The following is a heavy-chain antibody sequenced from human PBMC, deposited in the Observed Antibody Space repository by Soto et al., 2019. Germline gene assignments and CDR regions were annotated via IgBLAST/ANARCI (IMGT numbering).Heavy chain of an antibody. D-gene: IGHD2-2*01. CDR3: AEFGPRVVPAATPPFHGGHGMDV. V-gene: IGHV3-30*18. CDR1: GFTFSSYG. CDR2: ISYDGSNK. Sequence: GGSLRLSCAASGFTFSSYGMHWVRQAPGKGLEWVAVISYDGSNKYYADSVKGRFTISRDNSKNTLYLQMNSLRAEDTAVYYCAEFGPRVVPAATPPFHGGHGMDVWGQGTTVTVSS. J-gene: IGHJ6*02.